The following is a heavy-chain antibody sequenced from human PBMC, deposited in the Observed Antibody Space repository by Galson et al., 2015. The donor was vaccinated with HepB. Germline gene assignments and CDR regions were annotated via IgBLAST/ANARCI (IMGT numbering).Heavy chain of an antibody. J-gene: IGHJ4*02. D-gene: IGHD3-22*01. V-gene: IGHV3-20*04. CDR1: GFTFDDNG. Sequence: SLRLSCAASGFTFDDNGMSWVRQAPGKGLEWISGINWNGASTGYADSVKGRFTISRDNAKNSMYLQMNSLRAEDTAFYYCARGLGLHDSSGSYSAGFDYWGQGTLVTVSS. CDR3: ARGLGLHDSSGSYSAGFDY. CDR2: INWNGAST.